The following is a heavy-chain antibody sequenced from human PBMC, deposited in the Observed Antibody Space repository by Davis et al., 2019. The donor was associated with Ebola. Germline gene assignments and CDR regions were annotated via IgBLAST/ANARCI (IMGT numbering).Heavy chain of an antibody. Sequence: GESLKISCAASGFTLSDHYMDWVRQAPGKVLQWVGRTRNRANSYTTEYAASVKGRFTISRDDSKNSLYLQMNSLRTEDTALYYCARSCSSTNCYPDYWGQGTLVTVSS. J-gene: IGHJ4*02. CDR3: ARSCSSTNCYPDY. D-gene: IGHD2-2*01. V-gene: IGHV3-72*01. CDR1: GFTLSDHY. CDR2: TRNRANSYTT.